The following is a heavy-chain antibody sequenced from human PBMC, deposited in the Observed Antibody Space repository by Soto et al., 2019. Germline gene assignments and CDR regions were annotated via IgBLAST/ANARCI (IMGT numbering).Heavy chain of an antibody. CDR3: AGQMVLGAEDYLDY. D-gene: IGHD3-10*01. CDR2: ISAHNGNT. Sequence: QVQLVQSGGEVKKPGASVRVSCKASGYTISDYGFTWVRQAPGEGLECMGGISAHNGNTNYAQKFQGRVTMTTDTSTDTAYMELMSLISDDTAVYYCAGQMVLGAEDYLDYWGQGILVTLSS. CDR1: GYTISDYG. V-gene: IGHV1-18*04. J-gene: IGHJ4*02.